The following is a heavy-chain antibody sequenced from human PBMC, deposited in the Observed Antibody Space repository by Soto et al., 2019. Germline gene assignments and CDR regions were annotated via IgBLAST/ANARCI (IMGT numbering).Heavy chain of an antibody. J-gene: IGHJ6*02. CDR2: ITGTGGNT. CDR3: ARIRGYWYGLDV. V-gene: IGHV3-23*01. CDR1: GFPLSTYG. Sequence: EVQLLESGGGLVQPGGSLRLSCAASGFPLSTYGMTWVHQAPGKGLEWVSAITGTGGNTYYVDSVKGRFTSSRDNSKNMLYLHMNSLRGEDTAVYYFARIRGYWYGLDVWGQGTTVTVSS.